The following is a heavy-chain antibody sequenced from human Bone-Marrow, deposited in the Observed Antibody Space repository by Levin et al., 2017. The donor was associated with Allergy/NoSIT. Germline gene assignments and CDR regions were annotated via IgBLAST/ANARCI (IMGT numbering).Heavy chain of an antibody. CDR2: ISYNGKST. V-gene: IGHV3-30*03. CDR1: GFMFKTYG. CDR3: ARGPDTSGSHFDY. Sequence: SCAASGFMFKTYGMNWLRQAPGKGLEWVAIISYNGKSTSYADSVKGRFTISRDNSKNTLFLQMNSLRLEDTAVYYCARGPDTSGSHFDYWGQGALVTVSS. D-gene: IGHD3-22*01. J-gene: IGHJ4*02.